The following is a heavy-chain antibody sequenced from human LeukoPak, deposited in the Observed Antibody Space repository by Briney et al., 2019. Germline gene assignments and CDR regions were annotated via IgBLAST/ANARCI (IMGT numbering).Heavy chain of an antibody. CDR2: TWYDGSNK. Sequence: GGSLRLSCAASGFTFSSYGMHWVRRAPGKGLEWVAVTWYDGSNKYYADSVKGRFTISRDNSKNTLYLQMNSLRAEDTAVYYCARDANLILGYCSGGSCYPYYFDYWGQGTLVTVSS. V-gene: IGHV3-33*01. D-gene: IGHD2-15*01. J-gene: IGHJ4*02. CDR3: ARDANLILGYCSGGSCYPYYFDY. CDR1: GFTFSSYG.